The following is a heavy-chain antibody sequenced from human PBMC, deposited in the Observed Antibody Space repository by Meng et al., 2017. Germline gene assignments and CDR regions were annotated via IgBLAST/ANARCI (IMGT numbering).Heavy chain of an antibody. D-gene: IGHD3-10*01. CDR2: ISAYNGNT. CDR1: GYTFTSYG. Sequence: ASVKVSCKASGYTFTSYGISRVRQAPGQGLEWMGWISAYNGNTNYAQKLQGRVTMTTDTSTSTAYMELRSLRSDDTAVYYCARDLLLWFGELSNYYGMDVWGQGTTVTVSS. CDR3: ARDLLLWFGELSNYYGMDV. V-gene: IGHV1-18*01. J-gene: IGHJ6*02.